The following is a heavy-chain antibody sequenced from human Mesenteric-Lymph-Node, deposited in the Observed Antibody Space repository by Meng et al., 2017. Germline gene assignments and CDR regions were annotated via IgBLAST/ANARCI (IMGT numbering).Heavy chain of an antibody. V-gene: IGHV3-48*04. J-gene: IGHJ6*02. CDR1: GFTFSSYS. D-gene: IGHD1-14*01. CDR3: ARDIIPYYYYGMDV. Sequence: GESLKISCAASGFTFSSYSMSWIRQAPGKGLEWVSYISSSGSTIYYADSVKGRFTISRDNAKNSLYLQMNSLRAEDTAVYYCARDIIPYYYYGMDVWGQGTTVTVSS. CDR2: ISSSGSTI.